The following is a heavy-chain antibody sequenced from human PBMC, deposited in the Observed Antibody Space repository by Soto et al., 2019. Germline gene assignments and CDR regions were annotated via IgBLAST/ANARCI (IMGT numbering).Heavy chain of an antibody. V-gene: IGHV4-39*07. Sequence: SETLSLTCTVSGGSISSSYYWGWIRQPPGKGLEWIGSIYYSGSTNYNPSLKSRVIISVDTSKNQFSLKLSSVTAADTAVYYCARGHRVGATWFDPWGQGTLVTVSS. J-gene: IGHJ5*02. CDR1: GGSISSSYY. CDR3: ARGHRVGATWFDP. D-gene: IGHD1-26*01. CDR2: IYYSGST.